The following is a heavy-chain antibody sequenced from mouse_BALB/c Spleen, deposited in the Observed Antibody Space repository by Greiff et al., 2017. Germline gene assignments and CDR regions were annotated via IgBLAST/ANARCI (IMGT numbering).Heavy chain of an antibody. CDR1: GFSLTSYG. J-gene: IGHJ4*01. D-gene: IGHD2-10*02. Sequence: VMLVESGPGLVQPSQSLSITCTVSGFSLTSYGVHWVRQSPGKGLEWLGVIWSGGSTDYNAAFISRLSISKDNSKSQVFFKMNSLQADDTAIYYCARKRYGNHYAMDYWGQGTSVTVSS. CDR3: ARKRYGNHYAMDY. CDR2: IWSGGST. V-gene: IGHV2-4-1*01.